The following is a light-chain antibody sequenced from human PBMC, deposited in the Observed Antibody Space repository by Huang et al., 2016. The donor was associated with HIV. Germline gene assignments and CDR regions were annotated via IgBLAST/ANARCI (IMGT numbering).Light chain of an antibody. CDR1: QSISRK. V-gene: IGKV3-15*01. CDR2: YAS. CDR3: QQYNDWPPWT. Sequence: MTQSPATLSVSPGDRVTLSCRASQSISRKLAWYQQKAGQAPRLLIYYASTMATGGPARFAGSGSGTEFTLTISSLQSEDFAVYYCQQYNDWPPWTFGQGTKVEI. J-gene: IGKJ1*01.